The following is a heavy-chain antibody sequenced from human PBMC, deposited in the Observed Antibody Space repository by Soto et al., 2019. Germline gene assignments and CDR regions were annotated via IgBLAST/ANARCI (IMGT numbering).Heavy chain of an antibody. CDR3: VRDTSPRRADC. D-gene: IGHD2-2*01. CDR2: ISYDGSNK. Sequence: GGSLRLSCAASGFTFSSYGMHWVRRAPGKGLEWVAVISYDGSNKYYADSVKGRFTISRDNGKNSLYLQLNSLRAEDTAVYYCVRDTSPRRADCWGQGTLVTVSS. CDR1: GFTFSSYG. J-gene: IGHJ4*02. V-gene: IGHV3-30*03.